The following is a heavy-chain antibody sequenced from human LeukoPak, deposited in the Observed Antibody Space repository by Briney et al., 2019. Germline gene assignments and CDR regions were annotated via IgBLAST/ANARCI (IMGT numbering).Heavy chain of an antibody. V-gene: IGHV3-33*01. CDR3: ARDPGGMDV. Sequence: GGSLRLSCAASGFTFSSYGMHWVRQAPGKGLEWVAVIWYDGSNKYYADSVKGRFTISRDNSKNTLYLQMNSLRAEGTAVYHCARDPGGMDVWGKGTTVTVSS. CDR1: GFTFSSYG. CDR2: IWYDGSNK. J-gene: IGHJ6*04.